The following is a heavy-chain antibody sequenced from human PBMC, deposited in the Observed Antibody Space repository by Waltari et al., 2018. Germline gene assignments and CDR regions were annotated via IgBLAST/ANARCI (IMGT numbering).Heavy chain of an antibody. Sequence: EVQLVESGGGLAQPGRSLRLSCAVSGFNFDDYAMHWVRQAPGKGLEWVSGLSWNSDNIGYADSVKGRFTISRDNAKNSLYLQMNSLRPEDTALYYCAKGHSGSYGLKDWGQGTLVTVSS. CDR2: LSWNSDNI. J-gene: IGHJ4*02. CDR1: GFNFDDYA. CDR3: AKGHSGSYGLKD. D-gene: IGHD1-26*01. V-gene: IGHV3-9*01.